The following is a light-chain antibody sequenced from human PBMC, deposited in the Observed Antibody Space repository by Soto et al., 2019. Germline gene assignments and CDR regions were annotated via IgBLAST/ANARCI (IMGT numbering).Light chain of an antibody. V-gene: IGKV3-20*01. Sequence: EIVLTQSPATLSLSPGERATLSCRASQSISDTLAWYQQKPGQAPRLLIHGASNRATGIPDRFSGSGSGTDFTLTISRLEPEDFAVYYCQQYSSSPLTFGGGTKVDIK. J-gene: IGKJ4*01. CDR2: GAS. CDR1: QSISDT. CDR3: QQYSSSPLT.